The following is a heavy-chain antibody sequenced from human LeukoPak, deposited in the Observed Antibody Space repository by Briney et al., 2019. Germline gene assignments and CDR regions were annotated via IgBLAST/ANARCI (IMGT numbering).Heavy chain of an antibody. CDR2: ISAGGGST. Sequence: GGSLRLSCAASGFTFSSYAMSWVRQAPGTGLEWVSTISAGGGSTYIADSVKGRVTISRDNSKNTLYLQMNSLRAEDTAVYYCAKGESRRPESPLDYWGQGTLVTVSS. J-gene: IGHJ4*02. D-gene: IGHD3-16*01. CDR1: GFTFSSYA. V-gene: IGHV3-23*01. CDR3: AKGESRRPESPLDY.